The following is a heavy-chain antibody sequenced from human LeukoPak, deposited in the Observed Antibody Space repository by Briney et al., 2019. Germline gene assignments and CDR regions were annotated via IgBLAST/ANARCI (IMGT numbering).Heavy chain of an antibody. CDR2: IKSKTDGGTT. J-gene: IGHJ4*02. V-gene: IGHV3-15*01. Sequence: GGSLRLSCAASGFAFSNAWMSWLRQAPGGGLEWVGRIKSKTDGGTTDYAAPVKGRFTISRDDSKNTLYLQMNSLKTEDTAVYYCTTDLYYYSSGSYSYWGQGTLVTVSS. D-gene: IGHD3-10*01. CDR3: TTDLYYYSSGSYSY. CDR1: GFAFSNAW.